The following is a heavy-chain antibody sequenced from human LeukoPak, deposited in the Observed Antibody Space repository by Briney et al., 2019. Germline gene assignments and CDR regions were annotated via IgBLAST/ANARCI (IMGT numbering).Heavy chain of an antibody. CDR2: INTYNGNT. CDR1: GYTFTSSG. V-gene: IGHV1-18*01. CDR3: ARDEQWLVPISRPFYGMDV. Sequence: ASVKVSCKASGYTFTSSGISWVRQAPEQGLEWMGWINTYNGNTNYAQKLQGRVTMTTDTPTSTAYMELRSLRSDDTAVYYCARDEQWLVPISRPFYGMDVWGQGTTVTVSS. J-gene: IGHJ6*02. D-gene: IGHD6-19*01.